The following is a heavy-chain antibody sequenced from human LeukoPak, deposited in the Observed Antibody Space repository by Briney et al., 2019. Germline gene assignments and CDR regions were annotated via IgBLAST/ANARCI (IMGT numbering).Heavy chain of an antibody. Sequence: GGSLRLSCAASGFTFSDYWMHWVRPVPGKGLVWVARILNDGSATTYADFVKGRFTISRDNAKNTLYLQMNSLRVEDTAVYYCAREADGAHNWYLDLWGRGTLVPVSS. J-gene: IGHJ2*01. CDR1: GFTFSDYW. CDR2: ILNDGSAT. CDR3: AREADGAHNWYLDL. D-gene: IGHD4/OR15-4a*01. V-gene: IGHV3-74*01.